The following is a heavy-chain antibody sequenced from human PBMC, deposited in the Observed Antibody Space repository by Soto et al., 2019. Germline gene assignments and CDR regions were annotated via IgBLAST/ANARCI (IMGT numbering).Heavy chain of an antibody. J-gene: IGHJ5*02. V-gene: IGHV1-18*01. D-gene: IGHD6-19*01. CDR1: GYTFTSYG. Sequence: QVQLVRSGAEVKKRGASVKVSCKAYGYTFTSYGISWVRQAPGQGLEWMGWISAYNGNTNYAQKIQGRVTMTTDTSTSTAYMGLRSLRSDDTAVYYCARVAVAGIAGDWFDPWGQGTLVTVSS. CDR2: ISAYNGNT. CDR3: ARVAVAGIAGDWFDP.